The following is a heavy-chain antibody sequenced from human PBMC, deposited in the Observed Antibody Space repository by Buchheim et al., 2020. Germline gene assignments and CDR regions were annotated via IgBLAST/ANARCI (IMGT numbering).Heavy chain of an antibody. D-gene: IGHD2-2*01. CDR3: ARGYHIVVVPAAIPLPLE. CDR2: INPSGGST. CDR1: GYTFTSYY. V-gene: IGHV1-46*03. J-gene: IGHJ4*02. Sequence: QVQLVQSGAEVKKPGAAVKVSCKASGYTFTSYYMHWVRQAPGQGLEWMGIINPSGGSTSYAQKVQGRVTMTRDPSTSTVYMELSSLRSEDTAVYYCARGYHIVVVPAAIPLPLEWGQGTL.